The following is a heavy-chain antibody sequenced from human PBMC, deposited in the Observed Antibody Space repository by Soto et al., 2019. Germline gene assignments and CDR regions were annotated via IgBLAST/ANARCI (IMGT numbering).Heavy chain of an antibody. V-gene: IGHV4-4*02. CDR1: GVSLTSGNC. D-gene: IGHD3-10*01. CDR3: ARLVYDTRLNYMYFDF. CDR2: IFHDGTA. Sequence: KPSETLSLTCAVSGVSLTSGNCWTWVRQSPQRGLEYIGEIFHDGTANYYPSFERRVAMSVDTSRNQFSLKLTSVTAADTAVYFCARLVYDTRLNYMYFDFWGPGTLVTVS. J-gene: IGHJ4*02.